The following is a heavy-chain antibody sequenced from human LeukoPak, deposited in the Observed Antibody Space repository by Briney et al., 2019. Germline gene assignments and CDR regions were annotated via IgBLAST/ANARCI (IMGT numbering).Heavy chain of an antibody. Sequence: GRSLRLSCAASRFTFSNYGMHWVSQAPGKGLEWVALISYDGNNKYYSDSMKGRFTTSRDNSKDTLYLQMNSLRAEDTAVYYCAKDIHYGGANWGQGTLVIVSS. CDR2: ISYDGNNK. V-gene: IGHV3-30*18. D-gene: IGHD4-23*01. CDR3: AKDIHYGGAN. CDR1: RFTFSNYG. J-gene: IGHJ4*02.